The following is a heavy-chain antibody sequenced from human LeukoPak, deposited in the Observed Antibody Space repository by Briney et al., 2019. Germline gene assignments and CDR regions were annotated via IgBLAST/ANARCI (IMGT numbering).Heavy chain of an antibody. Sequence: SETLSLTCTVSGGSISSSSYYWGWIRQPPGKGLEWIGRIYTSGSTNYNPSLKSRVTISVDTSKNQFSLKLSSVTAADTAVYYCASQYDSSGYYLTPPDYWGQGTLVTVSS. D-gene: IGHD3-22*01. V-gene: IGHV4-39*07. CDR1: GGSISSSSYY. CDR3: ASQYDSSGYYLTPPDY. J-gene: IGHJ4*02. CDR2: IYTSGST.